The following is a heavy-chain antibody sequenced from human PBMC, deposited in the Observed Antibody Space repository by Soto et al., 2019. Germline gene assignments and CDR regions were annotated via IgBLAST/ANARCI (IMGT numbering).Heavy chain of an antibody. CDR2: ISSSGNYI. J-gene: IGHJ6*02. CDR3: ARRDTTMGPSGMDV. CDR1: GFTFSSYN. Sequence: GGSLRLSCVASGFTFSSYNMNWVRQAPGKGLEWVSSISSSGNYIYYADSVKGRFTISRDNAKKSLFLQMNSLRAEDTAVYYCARRDTTMGPSGMDVWGQGTTVTVSS. D-gene: IGHD5-18*01. V-gene: IGHV3-21*01.